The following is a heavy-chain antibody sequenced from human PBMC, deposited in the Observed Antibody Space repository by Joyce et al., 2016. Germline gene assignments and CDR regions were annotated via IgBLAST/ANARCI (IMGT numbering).Heavy chain of an antibody. D-gene: IGHD3-22*01. Sequence: EVQLVESGGGVVQPGGSLRLSCAASGFRFNDFPMHWVRRAPGEGLEWISLISWGGYRTHYADSVKGRFTMSRDNRKNYLYLQMNSLTAEDSAFYYCAKGDSGGYHMGFDYWGQGTLVTVSS. CDR3: AKGDSGGYHMGFDY. V-gene: IGHV3-43D*03. CDR2: ISWGGYRT. J-gene: IGHJ4*02. CDR1: GFRFNDFP.